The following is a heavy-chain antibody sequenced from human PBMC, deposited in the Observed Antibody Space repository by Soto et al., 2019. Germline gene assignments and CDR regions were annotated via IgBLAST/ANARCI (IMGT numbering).Heavy chain of an antibody. Sequence: QVQLVQSGAEVIKPGASVKVSCKASGYSFSSYGMSWVRQAPGQGLEWMGWISVYNGNTNYAQKFQGRVTLTTDTSTSPAYMELRSLRSDDTAMYFCASHRLGSEIWGQGTMVTVTS. V-gene: IGHV1-18*01. CDR3: ASHRLGSEI. CDR1: GYSFSSYG. D-gene: IGHD2-15*01. J-gene: IGHJ3*02. CDR2: ISVYNGNT.